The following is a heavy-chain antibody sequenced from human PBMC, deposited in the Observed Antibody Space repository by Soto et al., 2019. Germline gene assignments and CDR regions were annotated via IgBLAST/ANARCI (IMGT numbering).Heavy chain of an antibody. J-gene: IGHJ6*02. V-gene: IGHV4-30-4*01. Sequence: SETLSLTCTVSGGSISSGDYYWSWIRQPPGKGLEWIGYIYYSGSTYHNPSLKSRVTISVDTSKNQFSLNLSSVTAADTAVYYCARHRNYYYYGMDVWGQGATVTVSS. CDR2: IYYSGST. CDR1: GGSISSGDYY. CDR3: ARHRNYYYYGMDV.